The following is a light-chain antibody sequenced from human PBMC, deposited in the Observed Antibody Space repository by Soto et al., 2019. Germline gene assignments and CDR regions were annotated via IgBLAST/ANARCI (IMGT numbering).Light chain of an antibody. V-gene: IGKV1-5*03. CDR1: QSISSW. CDR3: QQYNSYWT. CDR2: KAS. Sequence: DIQMTQSPSTLSVSVGDRVTITCRASQSISSWLAWYQQKPGKAPKLLIYKASSLESGVPSRFSGSGSGTEFTLTISSLQPDDFAPYYCQQYNSYWTFGQGTKVEIK. J-gene: IGKJ1*01.